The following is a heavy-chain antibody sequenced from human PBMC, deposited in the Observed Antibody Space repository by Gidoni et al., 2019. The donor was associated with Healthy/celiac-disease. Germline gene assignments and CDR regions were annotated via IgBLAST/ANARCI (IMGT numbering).Heavy chain of an antibody. CDR2: INHSGST. V-gene: IGHV4-34*01. D-gene: IGHD3-10*01. CDR1: GGSFSGYY. J-gene: IGHJ6*02. CDR3: ARGGRGMVRGVGRPHYYYYYGMDV. Sequence: QVQLQQWGAGLLKPSETLSLTCAVYGGSFSGYYWSWIRQPPGKGLEWIGEINHSGSTNYNPSLKSRVTISVDTSKNQFSLKLSSVTAADTAVYYCARGGRGMVRGVGRPHYYYYYGMDVWGQGTTVTVSS.